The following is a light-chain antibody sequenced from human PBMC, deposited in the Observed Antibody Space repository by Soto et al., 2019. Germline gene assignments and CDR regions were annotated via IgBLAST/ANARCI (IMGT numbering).Light chain of an antibody. J-gene: IGLJ1*01. V-gene: IGLV2-14*01. CDR1: RSDVGGYDY. CDR2: EVS. Sequence: QSVLAQPASVSGSPGQSITISCTGTRSDVGGYDYVSWYQQHPGKAPKLMIFEVSNRPSGVSSRFSGSKSDNTASLTISGLQADDEADYYCTSYISSSTHNYVFGTGPKV. CDR3: TSYISSSTHNYV.